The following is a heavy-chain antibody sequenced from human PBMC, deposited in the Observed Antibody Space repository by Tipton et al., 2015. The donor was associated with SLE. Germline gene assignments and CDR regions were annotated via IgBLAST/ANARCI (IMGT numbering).Heavy chain of an antibody. D-gene: IGHD2-2*01. Sequence: QVQLVQSGVEVKKPGASVKVSCKASGYTFTGYYMHWVRQAPGQGLEWMGWINPNSGDTSISTAYMELSRLRSDDTAVYYCARECSSTSLLDYFDYWGQGTLVTVSS. CDR3: ARECSSTSLLDYFDY. J-gene: IGHJ4*02. CDR1: GYTFTGYY. V-gene: IGHV1-2*02. CDR2: INPNSG.